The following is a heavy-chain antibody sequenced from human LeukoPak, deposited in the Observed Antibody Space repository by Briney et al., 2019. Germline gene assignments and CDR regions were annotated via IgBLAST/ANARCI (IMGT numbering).Heavy chain of an antibody. CDR3: ARRGGYSYVDAFDI. D-gene: IGHD5-18*01. V-gene: IGHV3-30-3*01. Sequence: PGGSLRLSCAASGFTFSSYAMHWVRQAPGKGLEWVAVISYDGSNKYYADSVKGRFTISRDNSKNTLYLQMNSLRAEDTAVYYCARRGGYSYVDAFDIWGQGTMVTVSS. J-gene: IGHJ3*02. CDR1: GFTFSSYA. CDR2: ISYDGSNK.